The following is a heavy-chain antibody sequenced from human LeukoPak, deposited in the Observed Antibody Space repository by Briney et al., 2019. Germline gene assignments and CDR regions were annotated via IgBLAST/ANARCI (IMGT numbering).Heavy chain of an antibody. CDR1: GDSVSSNSAA. J-gene: IGHJ4*02. CDR2: TYYRSKWYN. D-gene: IGHD6-19*01. CDR3: VRGRGQWPTKHLDY. V-gene: IGHV6-1*01. Sequence: SQTLSLTCAISGDSVSSNSAAWTWIRQSPSRGLEWLGRTYYRSKWYNDFAVSVKNRITINPDTSKNQFSLQLNSVTPEDTAVYYCVRGRGQWPTKHLDYWGQGALVTVSS.